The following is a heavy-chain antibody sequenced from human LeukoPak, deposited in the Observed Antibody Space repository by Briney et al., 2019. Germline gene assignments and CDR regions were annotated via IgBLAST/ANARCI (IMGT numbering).Heavy chain of an antibody. CDR3: ARDLYCSSTSCYDY. V-gene: IGHV1-69*13. CDR2: IIPIFGTA. Sequence: SVKVSCTASGGTFSSYAISWVRQAPGQGLEWMGGIIPIFGTANYAQKFQGRVTITADESTSTAYMELSSLRSEDTAVYYCARDLYCSSTSCYDYWGQGTLVTVSS. J-gene: IGHJ4*02. D-gene: IGHD2-2*01. CDR1: GGTFSSYA.